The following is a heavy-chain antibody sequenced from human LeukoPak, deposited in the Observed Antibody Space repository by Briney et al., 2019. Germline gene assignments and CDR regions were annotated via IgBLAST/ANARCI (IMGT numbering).Heavy chain of an antibody. D-gene: IGHD7-27*01. CDR3: ARDSGDSSAFDI. J-gene: IGHJ3*02. CDR1: GFTVSSNY. Sequence: GGSLRLSCAASGFTVSSNYMSWIRQAPGKGLEWVSSISSSSSYIYYADSVKGRFTISRDNAKNSLYLQMNSLRAEDTAVYYCARDSGDSSAFDIWGQGTMVTVSS. V-gene: IGHV3-21*01. CDR2: ISSSSSYI.